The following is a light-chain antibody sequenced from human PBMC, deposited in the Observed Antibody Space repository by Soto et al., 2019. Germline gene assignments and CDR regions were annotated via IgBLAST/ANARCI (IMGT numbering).Light chain of an antibody. CDR1: QTVSSS. J-gene: IGKJ4*01. CDR3: EKYDNAPLT. V-gene: IGKV3-11*01. CDR2: EAS. Sequence: EIVLTQSPATLSLSPGERATLSRRASQTVSSSLAWYQQKPGQAPRLLIYEASNRATGIPARFSGSGSGTDFTLTISSLQPEDVATYYCEKYDNAPLTFGGGTKVDIK.